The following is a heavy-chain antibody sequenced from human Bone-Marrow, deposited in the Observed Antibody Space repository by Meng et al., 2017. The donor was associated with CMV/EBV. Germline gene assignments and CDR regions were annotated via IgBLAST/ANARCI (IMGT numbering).Heavy chain of an antibody. D-gene: IGHD2-15*01. J-gene: IGHJ6*02. V-gene: IGHV1-18*01. CDR2: ISAYNGNT. CDR1: GYTFTSYG. Sequence: ASVKVSCKASGYTFTSYGISWVRQAPGQGIEWMGWISAYNGNTNYAQKLQGRVTMTTDTSTSTAYMELRSLRSDYTAVYYCAIDGEYCSGGSCQNYYYYGMDVWGQGTTVTVSS. CDR3: AIDGEYCSGGSCQNYYYYGMDV.